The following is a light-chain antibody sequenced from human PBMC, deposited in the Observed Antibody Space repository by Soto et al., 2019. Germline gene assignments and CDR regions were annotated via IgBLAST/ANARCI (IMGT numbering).Light chain of an antibody. V-gene: IGLV2-14*01. Sequence: QSVLTQPASVSGSPGQWITISCTGTSSDVGGSNYVSWYQQLPGKAPKLMIYDVSDRPSGVSNRFSGSKSGNTASLTISGLQAEAEADYYCSSYTSSSLYVFGTGTKVTVL. CDR3: SSYTSSSLYV. J-gene: IGLJ1*01. CDR1: SSDVGGSNY. CDR2: DVS.